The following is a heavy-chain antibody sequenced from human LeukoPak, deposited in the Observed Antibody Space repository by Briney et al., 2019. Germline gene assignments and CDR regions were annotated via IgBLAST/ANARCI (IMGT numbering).Heavy chain of an antibody. Sequence: KPSETLSLTCAVYGGSFSGYYWSWIRQPSGKGLEWIGEINHSGSTNYNPSLKSRVTISVDTSKNQFSLKLSSVTAADTAVYYCARGTIVVVPAATYYDFWSGYSWFDPWGQGTLVTVSS. CDR1: GGSFSGYY. J-gene: IGHJ5*02. V-gene: IGHV4-34*01. CDR3: ARGTIVVVPAATYYDFWSGYSWFDP. CDR2: INHSGST. D-gene: IGHD3-3*01.